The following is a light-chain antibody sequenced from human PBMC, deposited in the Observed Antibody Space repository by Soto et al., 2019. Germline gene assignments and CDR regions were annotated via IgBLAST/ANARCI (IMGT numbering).Light chain of an antibody. J-gene: IGKJ1*01. Sequence: DIQMTQSPSTLSASVGDSVTITCRASQNIRNWLAWYQQKKGKAPNTLIHSASTLQSGVPSRFSGGGTGTDCTLTIDSLQPEDFKTYYCQQSYSIPRTFGQGTKVDIK. V-gene: IGKV1-39*01. CDR3: QQSYSIPRT. CDR2: SAS. CDR1: QNIRNW.